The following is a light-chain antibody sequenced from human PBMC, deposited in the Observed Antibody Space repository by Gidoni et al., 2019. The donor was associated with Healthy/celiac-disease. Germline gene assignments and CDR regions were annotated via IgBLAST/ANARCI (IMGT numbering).Light chain of an antibody. V-gene: IGKV3-11*01. J-gene: IGKJ3*01. CDR1: QSDSSY. Sequence: EIVLKQSPATLSLSPGERATLSCRASQSDSSYLAWYQQKPGQAPRLLIYDASNRATGIPARFSGSGSGTDFTLTISSLEPEDFAVYYCQQRSNWPTFGPXTKVDIK. CDR3: QQRSNWPT. CDR2: DAS.